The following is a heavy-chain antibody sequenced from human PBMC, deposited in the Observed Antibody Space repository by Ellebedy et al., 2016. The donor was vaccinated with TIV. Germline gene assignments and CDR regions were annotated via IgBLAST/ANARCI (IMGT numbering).Heavy chain of an antibody. CDR2: ISGSGSGT. CDR1: GFTFSSYA. Sequence: GGSLRLSCAASGFTFSSYAMSWVRQAPGKGLEWVSAISGSGSGTYYADSVKGRFTISRDNSMDTLYLQMNSLGVGDTAVYYCAQTNWGSGGFYGMDVWGQGTTVTVSS. J-gene: IGHJ6*02. CDR3: AQTNWGSGGFYGMDV. V-gene: IGHV3-23*01. D-gene: IGHD7-27*01.